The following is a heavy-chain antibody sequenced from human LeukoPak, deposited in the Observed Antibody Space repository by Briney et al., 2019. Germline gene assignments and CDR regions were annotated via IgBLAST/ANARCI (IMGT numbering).Heavy chain of an antibody. J-gene: IGHJ6*02. CDR1: GYTFIGQY. Sequence: GASVKVSCKASGYTFIGQYLYWARQTPGQGLEWMGWINPKTGDTDSAQNFQGRVTMTRDTSVNTVYMELSRLTSDDTAVYYCARGYYGMDLWGQGTTVTVFS. V-gene: IGHV1-2*02. CDR3: ARGYYGMDL. CDR2: INPKTGDT.